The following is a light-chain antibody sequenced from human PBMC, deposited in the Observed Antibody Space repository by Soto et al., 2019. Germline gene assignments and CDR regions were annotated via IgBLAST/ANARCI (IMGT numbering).Light chain of an antibody. CDR2: GAS. CDR1: QGISNY. CDR3: QKYNSVPPWA. J-gene: IGKJ1*01. V-gene: IGKV1-27*01. Sequence: DFQLTQSPSSLSASVGDSVTITCRASQGISNYLAWYQQKPGKVPSLLIYGASTLQSGVPSRFRGSQSGTDFTLTISSLQPEDVATYYCQKYNSVPPWAFGQGTKVEIK.